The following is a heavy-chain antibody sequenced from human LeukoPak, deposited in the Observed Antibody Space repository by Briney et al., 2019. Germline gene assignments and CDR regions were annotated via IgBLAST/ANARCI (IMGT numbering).Heavy chain of an antibody. V-gene: IGHV3-33*01. CDR3: AREAGIAAAVDY. CDR2: IWYDGSNK. CDR1: GFTFSSYG. D-gene: IGHD6-13*01. J-gene: IGHJ4*02. Sequence: GRSLRLSCAASGFTFSSYGMHWVRQAPGKGLEWVAVIWYDGSNKYYADSVKGRFTISRDNSKNTLYLQMNSLRAEDTAVYYCAREAGIAAAVDYWGQGTLVTVSS.